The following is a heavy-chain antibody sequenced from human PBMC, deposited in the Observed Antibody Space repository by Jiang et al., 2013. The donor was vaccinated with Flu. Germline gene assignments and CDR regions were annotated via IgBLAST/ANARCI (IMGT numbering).Heavy chain of an antibody. Sequence: GAEVKKPGESLKISCEGSGYSFTSSWIAWVRQMPGKGLEWVGLVFPMDSDIRYSPSFQGQVTISADKSINTAYLQWSSLKASDTAMYYCARLDCDLWSGLGAYYFDYWGQGTLVTVSS. CDR3: ARLDCDLWSGLGAYYFDY. V-gene: IGHV5-51*01. D-gene: IGHD3-3*01. CDR2: VFPMDSDI. CDR1: GYSFTSSW. J-gene: IGHJ4*02.